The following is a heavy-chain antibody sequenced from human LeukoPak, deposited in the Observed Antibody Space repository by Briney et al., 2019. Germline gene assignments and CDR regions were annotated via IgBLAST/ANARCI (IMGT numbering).Heavy chain of an antibody. CDR3: ARESYDSSGYYSFYYYYYMDV. CDR2: IYYSGST. J-gene: IGHJ6*03. V-gene: IGHV4-39*07. D-gene: IGHD3-22*01. Sequence: PSETLSLTCTVSGGSISSSSYYWGWIRQPPGKGLEWIGSIYYSGSTYYNPSLKSRVTISVDTSKNQFFLKLSSVTAADTAVYYCARESYDSSGYYSFYYYYYMDVWGKGTTVTVSS. CDR1: GGSISSSSYY.